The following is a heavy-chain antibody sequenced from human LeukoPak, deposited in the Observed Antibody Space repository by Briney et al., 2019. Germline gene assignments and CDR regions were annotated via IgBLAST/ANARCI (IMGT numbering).Heavy chain of an antibody. CDR3: AKDLIVGATTGAFDI. CDR1: GFTFDDYA. Sequence: GGSLRLSCAASGFTFDDYAMHWVRQAPGKGLEWVSGISWNSGSIGYADSVKGRFTISRDNAKNSLYLQMNSLRAEDMALYYCAKDLIVGATTGAFDIWGQGTMVTVSS. CDR2: ISWNSGSI. J-gene: IGHJ3*02. D-gene: IGHD1-26*01. V-gene: IGHV3-9*03.